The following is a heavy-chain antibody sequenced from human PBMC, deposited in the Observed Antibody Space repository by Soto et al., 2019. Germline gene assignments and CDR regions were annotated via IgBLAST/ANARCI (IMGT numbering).Heavy chain of an antibody. V-gene: IGHV1-58*02. CDR2: IVVGSGNT. D-gene: IGHD2-15*01. J-gene: IGHJ6*02. Sequence: QMQLVQSGPEAKKPGTSVKVSCKASGFTFTSSAMQWVRQARGQRLEWIGWIVVGSGNTNYAQKFQERVTITRDMSTSTAYMELSSLRSEDTAVYYCAADRDCSGGSCYDPYGMDVWGQGTTVTVSS. CDR3: AADRDCSGGSCYDPYGMDV. CDR1: GFTFTSSA.